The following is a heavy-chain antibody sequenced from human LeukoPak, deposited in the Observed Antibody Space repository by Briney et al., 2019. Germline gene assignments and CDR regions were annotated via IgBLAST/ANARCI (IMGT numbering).Heavy chain of an antibody. V-gene: IGHV4-38-2*02. CDR3: AREGYDYVWGSYRSASLDY. CDR2: IYHSEST. CDR1: GYSISSGYY. Sequence: SETLSLTCAVSGYSISSGYYWGWIRQPPGKGLEWIGSIYHSESTYYNPSLKSRVTISVDTSKNQFSLKLSSVTAADTAVYYCAREGYDYVWGSYRSASLDYWGQGILVTVSS. J-gene: IGHJ4*02. D-gene: IGHD3-16*02.